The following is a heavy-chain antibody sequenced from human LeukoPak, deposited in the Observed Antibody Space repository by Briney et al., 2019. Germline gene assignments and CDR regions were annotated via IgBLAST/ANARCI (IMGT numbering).Heavy chain of an antibody. J-gene: IGHJ4*02. CDR2: INPSGGST. Sequence: ASVKVSCKASGYTFTSYYMHWVPQAPGQGLECMGIINPSGGSTSYAQKFQGRVTMTRDTSTSTVYMELSSLRSEDTAVYYCARGAYSNYEIDYWGQGTLVTVSS. V-gene: IGHV1-46*01. CDR1: GYTFTSYY. D-gene: IGHD4-11*01. CDR3: ARGAYSNYEIDY.